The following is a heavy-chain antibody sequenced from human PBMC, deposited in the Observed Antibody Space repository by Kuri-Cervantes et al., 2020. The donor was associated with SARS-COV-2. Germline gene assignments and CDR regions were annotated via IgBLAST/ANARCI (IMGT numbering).Heavy chain of an antibody. CDR1: GYTFTGYY. CDR3: ARSSPVRAPVVISQGGAFDY. D-gene: IGHD3-10*02. Sequence: VSVKVSCKASGYTFTGYYMHWVRQAPGQGLEWMGWINPNSGGTNYAQKFQGWVTMTRDTSISTAYMELSRLRSDDTAVYYFARSSPVRAPVVISQGGAFDYWGQGTMVTVSS. CDR2: INPNSGGT. J-gene: IGHJ3*01. V-gene: IGHV1-2*04.